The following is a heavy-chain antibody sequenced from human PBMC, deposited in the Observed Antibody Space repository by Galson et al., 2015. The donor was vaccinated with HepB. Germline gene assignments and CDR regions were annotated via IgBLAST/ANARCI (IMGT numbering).Heavy chain of an antibody. CDR1: GYTFTSYG. Sequence: SVKVSCKASGYTFTSYGISWVRQAPGQGLEWMGWISAYNGNTNYAQKLQGRATMTTDTSTSTAYMELRSLRSDDTAVYYCARDDPPVVPADDDYYYYGMDVWGQGTTVTVSS. J-gene: IGHJ6*02. D-gene: IGHD2-2*01. V-gene: IGHV1-18*04. CDR3: ARDDPPVVPADDDYYYYGMDV. CDR2: ISAYNGNT.